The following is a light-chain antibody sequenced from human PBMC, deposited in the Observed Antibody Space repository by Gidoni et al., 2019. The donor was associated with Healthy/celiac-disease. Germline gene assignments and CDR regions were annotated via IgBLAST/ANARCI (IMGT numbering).Light chain of an antibody. CDR1: QSVLYSSNNKNY. CDR2: WAS. V-gene: IGKV4-1*01. Sequence: DIVMTQSPDSLTVSLGGRATINCKSSQSVLYSSNNKNYLAWYQQKPGQPPKLLIYWASTRESGVPDRFSGGGSGTDFTLTISSLQAEDGAVYYCQQYYRTPPYTFGQGTKLEIK. J-gene: IGKJ2*01. CDR3: QQYYRTPPYT.